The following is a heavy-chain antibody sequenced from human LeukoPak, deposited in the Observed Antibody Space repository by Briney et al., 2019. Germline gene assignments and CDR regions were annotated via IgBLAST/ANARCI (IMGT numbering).Heavy chain of an antibody. CDR3: ARVLYCTNGVCYAVRYYDSSRNHGDAFGI. CDR1: GYTFTIYG. D-gene: IGHD2-8*01. J-gene: IGHJ3*02. V-gene: IGHV1-18*01. CDR2: ISAYNGNT. Sequence: GALVTVSFKASGYTFTIYGISWVRQAPGQGREWMGWISAYNGNTNYAQKLQGRVTINTDTTTSTAYMELRSLRSDDTAVYYCARVLYCTNGVCYAVRYYDSSRNHGDAFGIWGQGTMVTVSS.